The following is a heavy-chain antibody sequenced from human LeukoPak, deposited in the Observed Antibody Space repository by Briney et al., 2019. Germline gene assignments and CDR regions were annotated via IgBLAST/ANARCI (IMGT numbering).Heavy chain of an antibody. Sequence: DPSETLSLTCAVYGGSFSGYYWSWIRQPPGKGLEWIGEINHSGSTNYNPSLKSRVTISVDTSKNQFSLELSSVTAADTAVYYCARHGYNWANWFDPWGQGTLVTVSS. D-gene: IGHD1-20*01. CDR1: GGSFSGYY. J-gene: IGHJ5*02. CDR2: INHSGST. V-gene: IGHV4-34*01. CDR3: ARHGYNWANWFDP.